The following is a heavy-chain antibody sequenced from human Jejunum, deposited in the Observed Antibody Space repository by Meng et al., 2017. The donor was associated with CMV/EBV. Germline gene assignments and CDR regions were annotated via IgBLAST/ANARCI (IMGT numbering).Heavy chain of an antibody. J-gene: IGHJ4*02. V-gene: IGHV3-21*01. CDR2: ISPSSNYI. Sequence: CGFKCKNDTMKWVRQAPGKGREWVSSISPSSNYIYYAEAVKGRFTISRDNAKNSPDTEMNSLRADDTAVYYCAKESMARNYFDYWGQGTLVTVSS. CDR1: GFKCKNDT. CDR3: AKESMARNYFDY. D-gene: IGHD2/OR15-2a*01.